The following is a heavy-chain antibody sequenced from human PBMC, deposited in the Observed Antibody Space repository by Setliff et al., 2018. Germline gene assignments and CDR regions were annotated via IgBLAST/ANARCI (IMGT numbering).Heavy chain of an antibody. D-gene: IGHD2-21*02. Sequence: ASVKVSCKASGYTFTSYGISWVRQAPGQGLEWMGWISAYNGNANYAQKLQGRLTMTTDTSTSTAYMELRCLRSDDTAVYYCARSPPTVVVTAIQAIFDYWGQGTLVTVSS. CDR3: ARSPPTVVVTAIQAIFDY. CDR2: ISAYNGNA. CDR1: GYTFTSYG. V-gene: IGHV1-18*01. J-gene: IGHJ4*02.